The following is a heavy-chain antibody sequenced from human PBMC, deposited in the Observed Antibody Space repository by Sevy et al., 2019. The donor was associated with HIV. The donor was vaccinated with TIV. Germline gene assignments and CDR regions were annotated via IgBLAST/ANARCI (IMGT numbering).Heavy chain of an antibody. CDR3: ARDAKIDSSGYCPFDY. CDR2: IYTSGST. D-gene: IGHD3-22*01. Sequence: SETLSLTCTVSGGYISSYYWSWIRQPAGKGLEWIGRIYTSGSTNYNPSLKSRVTMSVDTSKNQFSLKLSSVTAADTAVYYCARDAKIDSSGYCPFDYWGQGTLVTVSS. CDR1: GGYISSYY. V-gene: IGHV4-4*07. J-gene: IGHJ4*02.